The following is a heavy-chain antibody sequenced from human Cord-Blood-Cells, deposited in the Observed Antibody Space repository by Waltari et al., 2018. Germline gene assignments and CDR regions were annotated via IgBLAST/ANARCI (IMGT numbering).Heavy chain of an antibody. V-gene: IGHV4-34*01. CDR3: ARGSRIIAARVDFQH. CDR2: INHSGST. J-gene: IGHJ1*01. CDR1: GGSFSGYY. D-gene: IGHD6-6*01. Sequence: QVQLQQWGAGLLKPSETLSLTCAVYGGSFSGYYWSWIRQPPGKGLEWIGEINHSGSTNYTQSRKSRVTISVDTAKSQFSLELGSVTAADTAVYYCARGSRIIAARVDFQHWGQGTLVTVSS.